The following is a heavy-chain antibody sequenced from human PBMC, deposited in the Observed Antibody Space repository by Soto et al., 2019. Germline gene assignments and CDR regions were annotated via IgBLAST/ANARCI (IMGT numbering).Heavy chain of an antibody. J-gene: IGHJ6*02. V-gene: IGHV3-30*03. CDR3: ARGYDFWSGYYYPYGMDV. CDR1: GFTFSSYG. D-gene: IGHD3-3*01. Sequence: PGGSLRLSCAASGFTFSSYGIHWVRQTPGNGLEWVALISHDGKNKQYGDTVKGRFTISRDNSKNTLYLQMNSLGAEDTAVYYCARGYDFWSGYYYPYGMDVWGQGTTVTVSS. CDR2: ISHDGKNK.